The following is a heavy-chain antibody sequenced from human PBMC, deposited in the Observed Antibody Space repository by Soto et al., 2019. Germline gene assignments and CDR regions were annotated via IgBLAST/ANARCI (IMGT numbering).Heavy chain of an antibody. V-gene: IGHV4-34*01. J-gene: IGHJ5*02. Sequence: PSETLSLTCAVYGVSFSDYYWSWIRQPPGKGLEWIGEINHSGSTNYTPSLKSRATISVDTSKNQFSLKLSSVTAADTAVYYCAGFFGYRYGRVDPWGQGTLVTVPQ. CDR1: GVSFSDYY. D-gene: IGHD5-18*01. CDR2: INHSGST. CDR3: AGFFGYRYGRVDP.